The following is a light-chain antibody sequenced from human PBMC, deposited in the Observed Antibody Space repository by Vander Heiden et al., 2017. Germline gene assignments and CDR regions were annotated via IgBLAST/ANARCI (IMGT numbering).Light chain of an antibody. CDR2: SNN. CDR1: SSNIGSNT. CDR3: AAWDDSLNGQV. Sequence: QSVLTQPPSASGTTGQRVTISCSGSSSNIGSNTVTWYQQLPGTAPNLLIYSNNPRPSGVPDRFSGSKSGTSASLAISGLQSEDEADYYCAAWDDSLNGQVFGTGTKVTVL. V-gene: IGLV1-44*01. J-gene: IGLJ1*01.